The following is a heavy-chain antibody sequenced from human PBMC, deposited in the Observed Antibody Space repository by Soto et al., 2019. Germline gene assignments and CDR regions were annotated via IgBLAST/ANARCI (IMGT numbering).Heavy chain of an antibody. V-gene: IGHV3-23*01. J-gene: IGHJ6*02. D-gene: IGHD2-2*02. CDR2: ISGSGGST. Sequence: ASVKVSCKASGYTFTGYYMHWVRQAPGKGLEWVSAISGSGGSTYYADSVKGRFTISRDNSKNTLYLQMNSLRAEDTAVYYCAEESYCSSTSCYTSYYYYGMDVWGQGTTVTVSS. CDR1: GYTFTGYY. CDR3: AEESYCSSTSCYTSYYYYGMDV.